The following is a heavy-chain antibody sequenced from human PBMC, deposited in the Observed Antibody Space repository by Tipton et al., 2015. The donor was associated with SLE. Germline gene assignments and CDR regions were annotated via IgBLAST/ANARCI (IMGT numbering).Heavy chain of an antibody. J-gene: IGHJ4*02. CDR3: ARHAHYYDSPWDY. V-gene: IGHV4-4*07. Sequence: TLSLTCTVSGASLNTYWWAWIRQPAGKRLEWIGRIFASGSTDYNPSLKSRVTISVDTPNKQFTLKVSSMTAADTAVYYCARHAHYYDSPWDYWGQGTLVTVSS. CDR2: IFASGST. D-gene: IGHD3-3*01. CDR1: GASLNTYW.